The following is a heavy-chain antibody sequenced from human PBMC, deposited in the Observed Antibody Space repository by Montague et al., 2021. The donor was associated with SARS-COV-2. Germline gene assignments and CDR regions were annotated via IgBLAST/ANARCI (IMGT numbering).Heavy chain of an antibody. D-gene: IGHD6-19*01. Sequence: SLRLSCVGSGFTFNNYAIHCVRQAPGKGLEWVAVISYDGSKKDYADSVKGRFTISRDNSKNTLYLQMNSLRVEDTAIYFCARGRGYTSGWYEFFEHWGQGTLVTVSS. CDR3: ARGRGYTSGWYEFFEH. CDR1: GFTFNNYA. CDR2: ISYDGSKK. V-gene: IGHV3-30*04. J-gene: IGHJ1*01.